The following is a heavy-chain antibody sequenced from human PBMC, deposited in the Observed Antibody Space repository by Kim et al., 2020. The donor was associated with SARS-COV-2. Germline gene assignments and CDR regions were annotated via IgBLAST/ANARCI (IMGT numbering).Heavy chain of an antibody. CDR1: GFTFSSYW. CDR3: ARAGLGWVYSGSHDY. V-gene: IGHV3-7*05. J-gene: IGHJ4*02. D-gene: IGHD1-26*01. CDR2: IKQDGSEK. Sequence: GGSLRLSCAASGFTFSSYWMSWVRQAPGKGLEWVANIKQDGSEKYYVDSVKGRFTISRDNAKNSLYLQMNSLRAEDTAVYYCARAGLGWVYSGSHDYWGQGTLVTVSS.